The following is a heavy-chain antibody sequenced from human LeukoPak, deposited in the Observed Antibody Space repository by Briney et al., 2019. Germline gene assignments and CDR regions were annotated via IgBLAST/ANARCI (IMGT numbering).Heavy chain of an antibody. V-gene: IGHV1-69*05. D-gene: IGHD6-19*01. CDR2: IIPIFGTA. J-gene: IGHJ4*02. Sequence: SVKVSCKASGGTFSSYAISWVRQAPGEGLEWMGRIIPIFGTANYAQKFQGRVTITTDESTSTAYMELSSLRSEDTAVYYCARGGDSSGWYEKDYFDYWGQGTLVTVSS. CDR3: ARGGDSSGWYEKDYFDY. CDR1: GGTFSSYA.